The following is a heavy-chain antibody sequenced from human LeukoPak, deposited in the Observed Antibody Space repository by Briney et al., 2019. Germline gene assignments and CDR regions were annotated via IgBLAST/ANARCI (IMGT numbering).Heavy chain of an antibody. J-gene: IGHJ4*02. CDR2: IGSSGSTI. Sequence: PGGSLRLSCAASGFTFSSYEMNWVRQAPGKGLEWVSYIGSSGSTIYYADSVKGRFTISRDNAKNSLYLQMNSLRAEDTAVYYCAREEGGHFDYWGQGTLVTVSS. V-gene: IGHV3-48*03. D-gene: IGHD3-16*01. CDR1: GFTFSSYE. CDR3: AREEGGHFDY.